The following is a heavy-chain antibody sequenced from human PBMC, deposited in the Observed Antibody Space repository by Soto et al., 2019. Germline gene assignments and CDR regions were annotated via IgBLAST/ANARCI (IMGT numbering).Heavy chain of an antibody. CDR3: AKLPQYETLTGYLNYFDY. CDR1: GFSFTSYA. J-gene: IGHJ4*02. CDR2: VSGSGGST. Sequence: EVRLLESGGGLVQPGGSLRLSCAASGFSFTSYAMSWVRQAPGKGLEWVSSVSGSGGSTYYADSVKGRFTISRDNSKNTLALQMYSLRAEDTAVYFCAKLPQYETLTGYLNYFDYWGPGILVTVSS. D-gene: IGHD3-9*01. V-gene: IGHV3-23*01.